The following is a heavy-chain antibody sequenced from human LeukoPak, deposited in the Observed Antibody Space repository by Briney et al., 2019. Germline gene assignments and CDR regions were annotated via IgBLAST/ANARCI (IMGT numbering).Heavy chain of an antibody. J-gene: IGHJ4*02. V-gene: IGHV4-59*01. Sequence: SETLSLTCTVSGGSISSYYWSWIRQPPGKGLEWIGYIYYSGSTNYNPSLKSRVTISVDTSKNQFSLKLSTVTAADTAVYYSARAAGVTDFDYGGQGTLVTVSA. CDR3: ARAAGVTDFDY. CDR1: GGSISSYY. CDR2: IYYSGST. D-gene: IGHD2-21*02.